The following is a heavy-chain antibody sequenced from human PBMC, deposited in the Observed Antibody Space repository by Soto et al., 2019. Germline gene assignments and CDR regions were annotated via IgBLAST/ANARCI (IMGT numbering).Heavy chain of an antibody. J-gene: IGHJ4*01. CDR2: MTPNTGNT. Sequence: QVQLVQSGAEAKKPGASVKVSGKASGYTFTSFDINWVRQATGQGLEWLGWMTPNTGNTGYAQKFQGRITMHRDTSTSTAYMELNSLTYEVSAVYYWARTKWGTGDCDFGGHGTLVPVSS. D-gene: IGHD7-27*01. CDR1: GYTFTSFD. V-gene: IGHV1-8*01. CDR3: ARTKWGTGDCDF.